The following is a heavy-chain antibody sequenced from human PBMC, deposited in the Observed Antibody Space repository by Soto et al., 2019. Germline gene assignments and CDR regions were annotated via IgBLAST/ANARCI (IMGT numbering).Heavy chain of an antibody. J-gene: IGHJ4*02. Sequence: ASVKVSCKASGGTFSSYAISWVRQAPGQGLEWMGRIIPFIGIANYAQKFQGRVTITADTSTSTAYMERSSLRSEDTAVYYCARDRPIRITMVRGVLYYFDYCGQGTLVTVSS. V-gene: IGHV1-69*04. CDR1: GGTFSSYA. D-gene: IGHD3-10*01. CDR2: IIPFIGIA. CDR3: ARDRPIRITMVRGVLYYFDY.